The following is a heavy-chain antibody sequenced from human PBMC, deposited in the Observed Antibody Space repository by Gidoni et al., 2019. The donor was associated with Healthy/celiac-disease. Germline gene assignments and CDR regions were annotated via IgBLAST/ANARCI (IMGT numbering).Heavy chain of an antibody. CDR1: GFTFSSYA. D-gene: IGHD1-26*01. V-gene: IGHV3-30-3*01. CDR2: ISYDGSNK. J-gene: IGHJ4*02. Sequence: QVQLVESGGGVVQPGRSLRLSCAASGFTFSSYAMHWVRQAPGKGLEWVAVISYDGSNKYYADSVKGRFTIARDNSKNTLYLQMNSLRAEDTAVYYCARDFSMWGLPTVGWGQGTLVTVSS. CDR3: ARDFSMWGLPTVG.